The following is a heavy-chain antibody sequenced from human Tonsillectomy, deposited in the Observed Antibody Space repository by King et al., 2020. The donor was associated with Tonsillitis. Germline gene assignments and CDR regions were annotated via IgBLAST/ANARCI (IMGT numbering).Heavy chain of an antibody. CDR1: GFTFSSYA. J-gene: IGHJ4*02. CDR3: AKEGYSYEFDY. Sequence: VQLVESGGGLVQPGGSLRLSCAASGFTFSSYAMSWVRQAPGKGLECVSVIYSGGSSTYYADSVKGRFTISRDNSKNTLYLQMNSLRAEDTVVYYCAKEGYSYEFDYWGQGTLVTVSS. V-gene: IGHV3-23*03. CDR2: IYSGGSST. D-gene: IGHD5-18*01.